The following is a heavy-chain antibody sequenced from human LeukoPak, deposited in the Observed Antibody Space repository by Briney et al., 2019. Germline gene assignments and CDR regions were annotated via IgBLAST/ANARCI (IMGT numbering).Heavy chain of an antibody. Sequence: QSGGSLRLSCAASGFTFSSYAMSWVRQAPGKGLEWVSAISGSGGSTYYADSVKGRFTISRDNSKNTLYLQINSLRAEDTSVYYCAKASIPTYYYVSSGYYYASYYYYGMDVWGQGTTVSVSS. CDR2: ISGSGGST. D-gene: IGHD3-22*01. CDR3: AKASIPTYYYVSSGYYYASYYYYGMDV. J-gene: IGHJ6*02. CDR1: GFTFSSYA. V-gene: IGHV3-23*01.